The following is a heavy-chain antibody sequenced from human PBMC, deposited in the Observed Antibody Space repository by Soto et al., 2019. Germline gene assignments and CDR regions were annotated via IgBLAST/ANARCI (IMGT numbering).Heavy chain of an antibody. V-gene: IGHV4-39*01. CDR1: GDSVTISAYY. CDR3: AAHDSGGYYAEY. D-gene: IGHD3-22*01. J-gene: IGHJ4*02. Sequence: QLQLQESGPGLVKPSETLSLTCTVSGDSVTISAYYWGWIRQPPGKGLEWIGSIHYSGSTYYNPSLKRRVTISGDTSKKQFSLKLTSVTAADAAVYYCAAHDSGGYYAEYWGQGTLVTVSA. CDR2: IHYSGST.